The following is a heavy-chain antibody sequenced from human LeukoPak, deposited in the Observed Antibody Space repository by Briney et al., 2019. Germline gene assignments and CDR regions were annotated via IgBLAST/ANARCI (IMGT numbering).Heavy chain of an antibody. D-gene: IGHD3-22*01. Sequence: KPSETLSLXCTVSGGSISSYYWSWIRLPPGKGLEWIGYIYYSGSTNYNPSLKSRVTISVDTSKNQFSLKLSSVTAADTAVYYCAGAAYDSSSPDYWGQGTLVTVSS. CDR3: AGAAYDSSSPDY. CDR1: GGSISSYY. CDR2: IYYSGST. J-gene: IGHJ4*02. V-gene: IGHV4-59*01.